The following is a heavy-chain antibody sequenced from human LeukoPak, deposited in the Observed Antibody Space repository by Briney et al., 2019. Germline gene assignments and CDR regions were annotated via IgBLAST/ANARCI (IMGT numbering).Heavy chain of an antibody. CDR1: GYTFTGYY. J-gene: IGHJ4*02. D-gene: IGHD5-12*01. V-gene: IGHV1-2*02. Sequence: GASVKVSCKASGYTFTGYYMHWVRQAPGQGLEWMGWINPNSGGTNYAQKFQGRVTMTRDTSISTAYMELSRLRSDDTAVYYCARGNLVATLYFDYWDQGALVTVSS. CDR2: INPNSGGT. CDR3: ARGNLVATLYFDY.